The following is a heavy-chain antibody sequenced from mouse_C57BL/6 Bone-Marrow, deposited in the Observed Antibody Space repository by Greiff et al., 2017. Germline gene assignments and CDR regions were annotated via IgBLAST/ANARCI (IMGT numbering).Heavy chain of an antibody. CDR2: IHPNSGST. CDR1: GYTFTSYW. CDR3: ARSRNPYKDAMDY. D-gene: IGHD1-3*01. V-gene: IGHV1-64*01. J-gene: IGHJ4*01. Sequence: QVQLQQPGAELVKPGASVKLSCKASGYTFTSYWMHWVKQRPGQGLEWIGMIHPNSGSTNYNEKFKSKATLTVDKSSNTAYMQLSSLTSEDSAVYYGARSRNPYKDAMDYWGQGTSVTVSS.